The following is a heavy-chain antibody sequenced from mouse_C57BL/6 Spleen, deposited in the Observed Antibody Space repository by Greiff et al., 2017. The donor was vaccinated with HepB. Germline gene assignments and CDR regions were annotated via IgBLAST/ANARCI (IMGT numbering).Heavy chain of an antibody. CDR1: GFTFSDYG. V-gene: IGHV5-17*01. CDR3: ARGPNLYYYGSDYWYFDV. D-gene: IGHD1-1*01. CDR2: ISSGSSTI. Sequence: EVKLVESGGGLVKPGGSLKLSSAASGFTFSDYGMHWVRQAPEKGLEWVAYISSGSSTIYYADTVKGRFTISRDNAMNTLFLQMTSLRSEDTAMYYCARGPNLYYYGSDYWYFDVWGTGTTVTVSS. J-gene: IGHJ1*03.